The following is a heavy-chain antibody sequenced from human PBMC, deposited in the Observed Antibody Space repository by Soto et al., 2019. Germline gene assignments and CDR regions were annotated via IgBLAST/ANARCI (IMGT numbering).Heavy chain of an antibody. CDR1: GGTFSSYA. J-gene: IGHJ6*02. Sequence: ASVKVSCKASGGTFSSYAISWVRQAPGQGLEWMGGIIPIFGTANYAQKFQGRVTITADESTSTAYMELSSLRSEDTAVYYCADWGYGANYGMDVWGQGXTGTVS. CDR2: IIPIFGTA. V-gene: IGHV1-69*13. D-gene: IGHD4-17*01. CDR3: ADWGYGANYGMDV.